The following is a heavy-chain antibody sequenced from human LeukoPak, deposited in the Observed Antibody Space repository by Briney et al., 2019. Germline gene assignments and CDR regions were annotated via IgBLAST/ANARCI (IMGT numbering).Heavy chain of an antibody. CDR1: GFTFSKNA. D-gene: IGHD3-16*02. V-gene: IGHV3-23*01. Sequence: GGSLRLSCSASGFTFSKNAMSWVRQAPGKGLEWVSSITSSGRATCYAAPVRGRFTISRDNSKNTLYLQMNGLRAEDTAVYYGARGVDVWGNYRQYYFDYWGQETLVTVSS. J-gene: IGHJ4*02. CDR2: ITSSGRAT. CDR3: ARGVDVWGNYRQYYFDY.